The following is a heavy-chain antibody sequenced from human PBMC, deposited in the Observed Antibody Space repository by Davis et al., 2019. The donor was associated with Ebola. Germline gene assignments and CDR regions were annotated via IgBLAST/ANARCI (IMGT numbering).Heavy chain of an antibody. CDR3: ARVNRYYGIPYGMDV. Sequence: SETLSLTCTVSGGSISSYYWSWIRQPPGKGLEWIGYIYYSGSTNYNPSLKRRVTISVDTSKNQFSLKLSSVTAADTAVYYCARVNRYYGIPYGMDVWGKGTTVTVSS. CDR2: IYYSGST. J-gene: IGHJ6*04. D-gene: IGHD3-10*01. CDR1: GGSISSYY. V-gene: IGHV4-59*01.